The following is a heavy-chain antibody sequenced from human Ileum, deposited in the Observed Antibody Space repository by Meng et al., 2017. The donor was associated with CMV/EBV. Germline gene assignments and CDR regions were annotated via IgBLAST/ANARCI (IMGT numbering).Heavy chain of an antibody. CDR3: AHKHAASDYVWHY. Sequence: QITLKESGPTLVKPTQTLTLTCTFSGSSLSTNGVGVGWIRQPPGKALKWLARIYWDDGKRYSQSLKSRLTVTKDISRNQVVLTLTNMDPVATATYYCAHKHAASDYVWHYWGQGTLVTVSS. V-gene: IGHV2-5*02. J-gene: IGHJ4*02. D-gene: IGHD3-16*01. CDR2: IYWDDGK. CDR1: GSSLSTNGVG.